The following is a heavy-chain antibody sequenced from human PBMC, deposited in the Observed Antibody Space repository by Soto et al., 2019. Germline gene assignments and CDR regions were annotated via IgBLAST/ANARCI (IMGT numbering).Heavy chain of an antibody. V-gene: IGHV2-5*01. CDR2: IYWTDDK. J-gene: IGHJ3*02. CDR3: AHKLPVTTSAFDI. CDR1: GFSLNTSGVG. D-gene: IGHD4-17*01. Sequence: QITLKESGPTLVKPTQTLTLTCTLSGFSLNTSGVGVGWVRQPPGRALEWLAVIYWTDDKRYSPSLKSRLSIAKDTSKNQVVLTMTNMDPVDTAIFFCAHKLPVTTSAFDIWGQGTLVTVSS.